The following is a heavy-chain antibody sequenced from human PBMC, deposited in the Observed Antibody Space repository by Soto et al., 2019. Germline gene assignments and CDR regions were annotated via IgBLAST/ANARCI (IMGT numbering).Heavy chain of an antibody. CDR3: AIAVAGTSYYYYGMDV. V-gene: IGHV1-46*01. CDR1: GYTFTSYY. D-gene: IGHD6-19*01. J-gene: IGHJ6*02. CDR2: INPSGGST. Sequence: QVQLVQSGAEVKKPGASVKVSCKASGYTFTSYYMHWVRQAPGQGLEWKGIINPSGGSTSYAQKFQGRVTMTRDTSTSTVYMELSSLRSEDTAVYYCAIAVAGTSYYYYGMDVWGQGTTVTVSS.